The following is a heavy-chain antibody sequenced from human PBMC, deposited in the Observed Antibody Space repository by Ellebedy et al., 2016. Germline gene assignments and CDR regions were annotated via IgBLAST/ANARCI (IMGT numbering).Heavy chain of an antibody. CDR1: GGSISSYY. CDR3: ATLTIPGGSGS. D-gene: IGHD3-3*01. CDR2: IYYSGST. Sequence: SETLSLXXTVSGGSISSYYWSWIRQPPGKGLEWIGYIYYSGSTNYNPSLKSRVTISVDTSKNQFSLKLSSVTAADTAVYYCATLTIPGGSGSWGQGTLVTVSS. V-gene: IGHV4-59*01. J-gene: IGHJ5*02.